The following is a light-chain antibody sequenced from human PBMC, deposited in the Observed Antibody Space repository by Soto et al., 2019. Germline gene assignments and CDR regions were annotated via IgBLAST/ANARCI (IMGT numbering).Light chain of an antibody. J-gene: IGKJ2*02. V-gene: IGKV3-20*01. Sequence: VVLTQSPDTLSLSPGERATLSCRASQTVTSNYLAWYQQKPGQAPRLLIYGASSRATDIPSRFSGSGSGTDFTLTISRLEPEDFALYYCQQYVTLPGTFGQGTKVDIK. CDR3: QQYVTLPGT. CDR1: QTVTSNY. CDR2: GAS.